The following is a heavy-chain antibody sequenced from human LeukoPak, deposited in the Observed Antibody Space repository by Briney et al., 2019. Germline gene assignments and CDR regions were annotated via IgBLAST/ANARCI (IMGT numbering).Heavy chain of an antibody. J-gene: IGHJ4*02. Sequence: PGGSLRVSCAASGFTFSSYGMHWVRQAPGKGLEWVAVISHDGGNKYYADSVKGRFTISRDNSKNTLYLQMNSLRAEDTAVYYCAKDSGQQWLGRYFDYWGQGTLVTVSS. CDR3: AKDSGQQWLGRYFDY. CDR2: ISHDGGNK. V-gene: IGHV3-30*18. D-gene: IGHD6-19*01. CDR1: GFTFSSYG.